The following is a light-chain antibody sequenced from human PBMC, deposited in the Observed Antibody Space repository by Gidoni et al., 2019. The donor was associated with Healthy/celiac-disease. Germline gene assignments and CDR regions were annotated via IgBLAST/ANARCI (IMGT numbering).Light chain of an antibody. CDR2: AAS. CDR1: QSIRID. V-gene: IGKV1-39*01. Sequence: DIQITQSPSSLSASVGDRVTITCRASQSIRIDLNWYQQKPGKAPKLLIYAASSLQSGVPSRFSGSGSGTDFTLTISSLQPEDFATYYCQQSYSTPWTFXQXTKVEIK. CDR3: QQSYSTPWT. J-gene: IGKJ1*01.